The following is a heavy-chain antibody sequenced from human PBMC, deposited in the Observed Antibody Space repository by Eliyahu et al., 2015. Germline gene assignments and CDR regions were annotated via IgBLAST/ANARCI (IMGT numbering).Heavy chain of an antibody. CDR3: ARVRRGGSYSDY. CDR1: GFTXSSYG. CDR2: IWYDVSNX. V-gene: IGHV3-33*01. D-gene: IGHD1-26*01. Sequence: QVQLVESGGGVVXPGXSLRLSCAASGFTXSSYGMHWVRQAPGKGLEWVAVIWYDVSNXYYADXVKGRFTISRDNSKNTLYLQMNSLRTEDTAVYYCARVRRGGSYSDYWGQGTLVTVSS. J-gene: IGHJ4*02.